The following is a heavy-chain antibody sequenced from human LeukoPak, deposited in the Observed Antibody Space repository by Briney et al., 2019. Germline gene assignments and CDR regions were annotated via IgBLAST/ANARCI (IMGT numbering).Heavy chain of an antibody. Sequence: GESLKISCKGSGYTFTTYWIAWVRQMPGKGLEWMGIIYPGDSDPRYSPSFQGQVTISADKSISTAYLQWSSLEASDRAMYYCVRHGLGSSWFGFDYWGQGTLVTVSS. D-gene: IGHD6-13*01. CDR1: GYTFTTYW. J-gene: IGHJ4*02. V-gene: IGHV5-51*01. CDR2: IYPGDSDP. CDR3: VRHGLGSSWFGFDY.